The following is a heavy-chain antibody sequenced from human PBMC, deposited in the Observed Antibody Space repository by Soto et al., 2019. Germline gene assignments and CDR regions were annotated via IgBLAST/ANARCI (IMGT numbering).Heavy chain of an antibody. CDR3: AIVLSREDIVVVPAAIRNNWCDP. V-gene: IGHV1-69*01. Sequence: QVQLVQSGAEVKKPGSSVKVSCKASGGTFSSYAISWVRQAPGQGLEWMGGSIPIIGTADYAQKFQGRVTLTADDPTSTDYMELSSLRSEDKAVYYCAIVLSREDIVVVPAAIRNNWCDPWGQGTLVPVSS. D-gene: IGHD2-2*01. CDR2: SIPIIGTA. J-gene: IGHJ5*02. CDR1: GGTFSSYA.